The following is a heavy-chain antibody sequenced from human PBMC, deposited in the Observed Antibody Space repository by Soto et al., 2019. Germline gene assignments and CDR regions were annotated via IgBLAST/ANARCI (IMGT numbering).Heavy chain of an antibody. V-gene: IGHV3-30*18. Sequence: GGSLRLSCAASGFTFSSYGMHWVRQAPGKGLEWVAVISYDGSNKYYADSVKGRFTISRDNSKNTLYLQMNSLRAEDTAVYYCAKLDARKVQDYDYWGQGTLVTAPQ. D-gene: IGHD3-10*01. CDR1: GFTFSSYG. CDR3: AKLDARKVQDYDY. CDR2: ISYDGSNK. J-gene: IGHJ4*02.